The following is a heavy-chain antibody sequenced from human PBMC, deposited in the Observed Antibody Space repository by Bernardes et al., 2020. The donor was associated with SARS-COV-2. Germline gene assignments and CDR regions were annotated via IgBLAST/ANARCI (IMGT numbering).Heavy chain of an antibody. CDR1: GYTLTGHY. D-gene: IGHD3-9*01. V-gene: IGHV1-2*02. J-gene: IGHJ4*02. CDR3: ARDPLGGPDILAGYGVD. CDR2: INPSSGGT. Sequence: ASMKVSCKASGYTLTGHYMHWVRQAPGQGPEWMGWINPSSGGTNYAAKFDGRVTMTRDTSISTVYMELRRLKPDDTAVYYCARDPLGGPDILAGYGVDWGQGTLVTVSS.